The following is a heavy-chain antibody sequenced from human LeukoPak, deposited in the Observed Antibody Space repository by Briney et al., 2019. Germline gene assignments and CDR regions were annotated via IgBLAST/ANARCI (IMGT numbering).Heavy chain of an antibody. CDR2: MYSTGST. CDR3: ARDLTAQDSSGYPGGY. CDR1: GASISNYY. J-gene: IGHJ4*02. Sequence: SETLSLTCTVSGASISNYYWTWIRQPAGKGLEWIGRMYSTGSTIYNPSLKSRVTMSVDTSTSTVYMELSSLRSEDTAVYYCARDLTAQDSSGYPGGYWGQGTLVTVSS. V-gene: IGHV4-4*07. D-gene: IGHD3-22*01.